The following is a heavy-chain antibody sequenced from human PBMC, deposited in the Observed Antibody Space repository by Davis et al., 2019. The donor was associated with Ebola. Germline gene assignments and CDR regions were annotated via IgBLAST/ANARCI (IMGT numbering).Heavy chain of an antibody. D-gene: IGHD1-1*01. V-gene: IGHV3-30*18. J-gene: IGHJ5*02. CDR2: IADDGSEK. CDR3: AKDTTWASSSIDL. Sequence: GGSLRLSCVASGFNFRYFAMSWVRQAPGKGLEWVADIADDGSEKHYADSVKGRFIISRDNSRNTVYLQLVSLRPEDTAIFYCAKDTTWASSSIDLWGQGTLVTVSS. CDR1: GFNFRYFA.